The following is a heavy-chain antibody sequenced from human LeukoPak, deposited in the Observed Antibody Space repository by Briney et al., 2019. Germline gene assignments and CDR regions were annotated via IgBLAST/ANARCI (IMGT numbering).Heavy chain of an antibody. J-gene: IGHJ6*03. Sequence: PGGSLRLSCAASGFTFSSYGMHWVRQAPGKGLEWVAVISYDGSNKYYADSVKGRFTISRDNSKNSLYLQMNSLRTEDTALYYCAKSLNPGYSYGYYYYYYMDVWGKGTTVTVSS. CDR3: AKSLNPGYSYGYYYYYYMDV. CDR2: ISYDGSNK. D-gene: IGHD5-18*01. V-gene: IGHV3-30*18. CDR1: GFTFSSYG.